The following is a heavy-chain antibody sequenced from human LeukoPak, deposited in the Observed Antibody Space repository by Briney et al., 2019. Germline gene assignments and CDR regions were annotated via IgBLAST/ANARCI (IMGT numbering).Heavy chain of an antibody. J-gene: IGHJ4*02. CDR3: ARAHVTPLTN. V-gene: IGHV3-21*01. Sequence: GGSLRLSCAASGFTFSNYDMNWVRQSPGKGLEWVSSIDTDSTYIHYADSVKGRFTISRDNARNSLYLQMNSLRAEDTAVYYCARAHVTPLTNWGQGTLVTVSS. CDR1: GFTFSNYD. CDR2: IDTDSTYI. D-gene: IGHD1-1*01.